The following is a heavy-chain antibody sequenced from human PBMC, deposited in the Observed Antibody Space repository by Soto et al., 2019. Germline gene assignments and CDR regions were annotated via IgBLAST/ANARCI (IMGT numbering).Heavy chain of an antibody. CDR2: IYYSGST. D-gene: IGHD2-15*01. J-gene: IGHJ4*02. Sequence: SETLSLTCAVSGGSISSTTYYWGWIRQPPGKGLEWIGSIYYSGSTYYNPSLKSRVTISVDTSKNQFSLKLSSVTAADTAVYYCARRDVMVAAIDYWGQGTLVTVSS. CDR3: ARRDVMVAAIDY. V-gene: IGHV4-39*01. CDR1: GGSISSTTYY.